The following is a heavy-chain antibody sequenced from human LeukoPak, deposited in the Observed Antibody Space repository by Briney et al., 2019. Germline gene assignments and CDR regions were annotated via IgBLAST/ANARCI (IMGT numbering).Heavy chain of an antibody. D-gene: IGHD6-13*01. CDR2: IIPIFGTA. CDR1: GGTFSSYA. J-gene: IGHJ4*02. Sequence: SVKVSCKASGGTFSSYAISWVRQAPGQGLEWMGRIIPIFGTANYAQKFQGRVTITTDESTSTAYMELSSLRSEDTAVYYCARAPLPGYSSSWYGSVYWGQGTLVIVSS. CDR3: ARAPLPGYSSSWYGSVY. V-gene: IGHV1-69*05.